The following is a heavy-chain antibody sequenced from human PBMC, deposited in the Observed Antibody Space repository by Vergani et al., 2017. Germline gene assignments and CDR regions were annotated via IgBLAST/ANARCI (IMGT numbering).Heavy chain of an antibody. CDR3: AKDGATGSYDY. V-gene: IGHV3-23*01. CDR2: ISGSGGST. Sequence: EVQLLESGGDLVQPGGSLRLSCAASGFTFNHYAMNWVRQAPGKGLEWVSGISGSGGSTYYADSVKGRFTISRDNSKNTLYLQMNSLRAEDTAVYYCAKDGATGSYDYWGQGTLVTVSS. D-gene: IGHD1-26*01. J-gene: IGHJ4*02. CDR1: GFTFNHYA.